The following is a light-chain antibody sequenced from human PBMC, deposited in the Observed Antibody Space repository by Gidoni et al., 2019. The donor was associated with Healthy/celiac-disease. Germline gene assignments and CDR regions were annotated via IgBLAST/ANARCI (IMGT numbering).Light chain of an antibody. Sequence: EIVMTQSPATLSVSPGERATLSCSASQRVSSNLAWYQQKPGQAPRLLIYGASTRATGIPARFSGSGSGTEFTLTISSLQSEDFAVYYCQQYNNWPLTFGGXTKVEIK. CDR2: GAS. J-gene: IGKJ4*01. V-gene: IGKV3-15*01. CDR3: QQYNNWPLT. CDR1: QRVSSN.